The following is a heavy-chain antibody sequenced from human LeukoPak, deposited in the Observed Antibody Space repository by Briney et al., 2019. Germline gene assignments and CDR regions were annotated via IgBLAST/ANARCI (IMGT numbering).Heavy chain of an antibody. Sequence: SVKVSCKASGGTFSSYAISWVRQAPGQGLEWMGRIIPILGTANYAQKFQGRVTITTDESTSTAYMELSSLRSEDTAVYYCARDSGNYDFWSGYRPRYSYFDYWGQGTLVTVSS. D-gene: IGHD3-3*01. CDR3: ARDSGNYDFWSGYRPRYSYFDY. J-gene: IGHJ4*02. CDR2: IIPILGTA. V-gene: IGHV1-69*11. CDR1: GGTFSSYA.